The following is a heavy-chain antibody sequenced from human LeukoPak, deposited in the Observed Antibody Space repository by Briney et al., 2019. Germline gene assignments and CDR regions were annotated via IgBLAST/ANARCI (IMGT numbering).Heavy chain of an antibody. J-gene: IGHJ4*02. V-gene: IGHV1-46*01. D-gene: IGHD3-16*01. CDR2: INPSSGST. CDR1: GYGFTSYY. CDR3: ARKKGAEGLDY. Sequence: ASVKVSCKAFGYGFTSYYIHWVRQAPGQGLEWMGIINPSSGSTSYAQNFQGRVAMTRDTSTSTVHLELSSLRSEDTAVYYCARKKGAEGLDYWGQGTLVTVSS.